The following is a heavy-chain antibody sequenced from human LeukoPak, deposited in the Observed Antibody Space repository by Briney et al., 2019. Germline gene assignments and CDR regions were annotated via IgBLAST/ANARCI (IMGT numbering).Heavy chain of an antibody. D-gene: IGHD4-17*01. Sequence: GGSLRLSCAASGFTFSSYAMSWVRQAPGKGLEWVSAISGSGGSTYYADSVKGRFTISRDNSKNTLYLQMNSLRAEDTAVYYCTKDDYGDDIFDYWGQGTLVTVSS. CDR2: ISGSGGST. CDR1: GFTFSSYA. CDR3: TKDDYGDDIFDY. V-gene: IGHV3-23*01. J-gene: IGHJ4*02.